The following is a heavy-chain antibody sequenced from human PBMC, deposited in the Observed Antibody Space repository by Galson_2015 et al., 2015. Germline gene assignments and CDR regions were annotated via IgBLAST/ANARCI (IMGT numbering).Heavy chain of an antibody. CDR1: GYTFTSYG. D-gene: IGHD2-21*02. CDR3: ARDGGYIVVVTAIQGFYYYGMDV. J-gene: IGHJ6*02. CDR2: ISAYNGNT. Sequence: SVKVSCKASGYTFTSYGISWVRQAPGQGLEWMGWISAYNGNTNYAQKLQGRVTMTTDTSTSTAYMELRSLRSDDTAVYYCARDGGYIVVVTAIQGFYYYGMDVWGQGTTVTVSS. V-gene: IGHV1-18*04.